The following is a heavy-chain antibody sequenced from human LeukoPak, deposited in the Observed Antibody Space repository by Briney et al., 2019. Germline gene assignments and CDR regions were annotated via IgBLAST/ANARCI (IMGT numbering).Heavy chain of an antibody. J-gene: IGHJ4*02. D-gene: IGHD4-23*01. CDR3: ARHDFVVTHEPSFDY. CDR2: IYYSGST. Sequence: SETLSLTCSVSGYSISSGYYWGWIRQPPGKGLEWIGSIYYSGSTYYNPSLKSRVTISVDTSKNQFSLKLSSVTAADTAVYYCARHDFVVTHEPSFDYWGQGTLVTVSS. V-gene: IGHV4-38-2*01. CDR1: GYSISSGYY.